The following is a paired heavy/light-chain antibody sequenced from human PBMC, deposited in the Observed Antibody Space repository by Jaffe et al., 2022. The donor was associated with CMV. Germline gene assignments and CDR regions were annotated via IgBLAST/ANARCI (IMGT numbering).Light chain of an antibody. CDR1: QSISRF. CDR3: QQRSVWPPYT. Sequence: EIVLTQSPATLSLSPGERATLSCRASQSISRFLAWYQQKPGQAPRLLISDASNRATGIPARFSGSGSGTDFTLTISSLESEDFAVYYCQQRSVWPPYTFGQGTKLELK. J-gene: IGKJ2*01. V-gene: IGKV3-11*01. CDR2: DAS.
Heavy chain of an antibody. CDR1: GFSLSTRGMC. CDR2: IDWDDDK. J-gene: IGHJ5*01. Sequence: QVTLKESGPALVKPTQTLTLTCTFSGFSLSTRGMCVSWIRQPPGKALEWLALIDWDDDKYYSTSLKTRLTISKDTSKNQVVLTLTNMDPMDTATYYCARMRLQRGYNYGVQDNWFDSWGQGTLVTVSS. V-gene: IGHV2-70*01. CDR3: ARMRLQRGYNYGVQDNWFDS. D-gene: IGHD5-18*01.